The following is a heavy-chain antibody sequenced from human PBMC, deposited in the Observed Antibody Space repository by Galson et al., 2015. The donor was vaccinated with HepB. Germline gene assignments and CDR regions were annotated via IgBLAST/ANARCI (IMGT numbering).Heavy chain of an antibody. V-gene: IGHV1-69*05. D-gene: IGHD6-13*01. CDR2: IIPVFGRT. CDR1: GGTFSSYA. J-gene: IGHJ6*03. CDR3: ARFPYSSRWDQSYYYMDV. Sequence: SVKVSCKASGGTFSSYALSWVRQAPGHGFEWMGGIIPVFGRTDYAQRFKGRVTMTRNTPISTAYMELRSLRSEDTAVYYCARFPYSSRWDQSYYYMDVWGKGTSVTVSS.